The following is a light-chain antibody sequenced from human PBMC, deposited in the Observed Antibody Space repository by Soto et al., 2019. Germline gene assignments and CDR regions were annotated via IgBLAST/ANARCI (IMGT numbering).Light chain of an antibody. V-gene: IGKV1-8*01. CDR2: AAS. Sequence: IRITQSPSSFSASTGDRVTITCRASQDVRSFLAWYQQKPGKAPKFLISAASTLQSGVPSRFSGSGSGTDFTLTISCLQSEDFAIYYCQQYYTYPLTFGPGTKVDIK. J-gene: IGKJ3*01. CDR1: QDVRSF. CDR3: QQYYTYPLT.